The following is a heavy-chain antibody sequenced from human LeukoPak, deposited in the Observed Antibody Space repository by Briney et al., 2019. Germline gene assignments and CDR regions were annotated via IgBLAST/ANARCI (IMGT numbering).Heavy chain of an antibody. CDR2: IRYDGSNK. J-gene: IGHJ6*03. D-gene: IGHD2-2*01. CDR1: GFTFSSYG. V-gene: IGHV3-30*02. CDR3: ATDGYCSSTSCLGPYYYMDV. Sequence: PGGSLRLSCAASGFTFSSYGMHWVRQAPGKGLEWVAFIRYDGSNKYYADSVKGRFTISRDNSKNTLYLQMNSLRAEDTAVYYCATDGYCSSTSCLGPYYYMDVWGKGTTVTVSS.